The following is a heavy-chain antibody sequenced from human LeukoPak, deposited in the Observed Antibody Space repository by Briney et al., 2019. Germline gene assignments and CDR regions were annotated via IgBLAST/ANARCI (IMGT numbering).Heavy chain of an antibody. CDR2: INHSGST. D-gene: IGHD2-8*01. J-gene: IGHJ4*02. CDR1: GFTFSSYA. CDR3: AREWAY. V-gene: IGHV4-34*01. Sequence: GSLRLSCAASGFTFSSYAMSWVRQPPGKGLEWIGEINHSGSTNYNPSLKSRVTISVDTSKNQFSLKLSSVTAADTAVYYCAREWAYWGQGTLVTVSS.